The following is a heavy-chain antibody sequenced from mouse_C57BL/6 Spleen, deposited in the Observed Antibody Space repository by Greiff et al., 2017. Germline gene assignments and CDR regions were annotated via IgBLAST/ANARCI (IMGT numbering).Heavy chain of an antibody. J-gene: IGHJ2*01. CDR3: ARAVFYGNYDY. D-gene: IGHD2-1*01. CDR1: GYTFTSYW. Sequence: VQLQQPGAELVRPGSSVKLSCKASGYTFTSYWMHWVKQRPIQGLEWIGNIDPSDSETHYNQKFKDKATLTVDKSSSTAYMQLSSLTSEDSAVYYCARAVFYGNYDYWGQGTTLTVSS. V-gene: IGHV1-52*01. CDR2: IDPSDSET.